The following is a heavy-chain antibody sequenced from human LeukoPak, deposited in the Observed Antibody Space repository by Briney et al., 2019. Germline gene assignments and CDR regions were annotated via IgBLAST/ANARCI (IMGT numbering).Heavy chain of an antibody. CDR3: ARGRIAKIVVVHSFHYGMDV. D-gene: IGHD3-22*01. CDR2: INDYTGNT. V-gene: IGHV4-34*01. CDR1: GGSFTDYF. J-gene: IGHJ6*02. Sequence: PSETLSLTCVVVGGSFTDYFWTWIRQSPGKGLEWIGEINDYTGNTNYNPSLNTRVSISLKKSKNQFSLELRSVTAADTAVYYCARGRIAKIVVVHSFHYGMDVWGQGTTVTVSS.